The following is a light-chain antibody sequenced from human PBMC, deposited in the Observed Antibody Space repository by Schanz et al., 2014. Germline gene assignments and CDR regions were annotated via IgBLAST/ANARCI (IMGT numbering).Light chain of an antibody. V-gene: IGKV3-11*01. CDR2: DAS. J-gene: IGKJ4*01. CDR1: QSVSRY. Sequence: EILLTQSPATLSLSPGERATLSCRASQSVSRYLAWYQQKPGQAPRLLIYDASNRATGIPARFSGSGSGTDFTLTISSLEPEDSAVYYWQQRSNWPPLSFGGGTKVEIK. CDR3: QQRSNWPPLS.